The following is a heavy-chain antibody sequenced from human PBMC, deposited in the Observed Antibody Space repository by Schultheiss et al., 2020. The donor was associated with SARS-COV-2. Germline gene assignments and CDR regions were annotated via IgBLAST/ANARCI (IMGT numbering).Heavy chain of an antibody. J-gene: IGHJ4*02. D-gene: IGHD6-19*01. V-gene: IGHV4-34*01. CDR1: GGSFSGYY. CDR3: ARDGAVAGMGNDY. CDR2: IHHGGNT. Sequence: SETLSLTCDVYGGSFSGYYWSWIRQPPGKGLEWIGSIHHGGNTYYNPSLKSRVTISVDTSKNQFSLKLSSVTAADTAVYYCARDGAVAGMGNDYWGQGTLVTVSS.